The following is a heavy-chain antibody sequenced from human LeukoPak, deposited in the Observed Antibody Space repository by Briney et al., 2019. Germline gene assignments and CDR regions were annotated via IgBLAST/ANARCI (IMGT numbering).Heavy chain of an antibody. CDR3: ARLSGTYFFDY. D-gene: IGHD6-25*01. J-gene: IGHJ4*02. Sequence: GESLKISCKGSGYSFTSKWIGWVRQMPGKGLEWMGIIYPGDSDTGYSPSFQGQLTISADKSINTAYLQWSSLKASDTAMYYCARLSGTYFFDYWGQGTLVTVSS. V-gene: IGHV5-51*01. CDR1: GYSFTSKW. CDR2: IYPGDSDT.